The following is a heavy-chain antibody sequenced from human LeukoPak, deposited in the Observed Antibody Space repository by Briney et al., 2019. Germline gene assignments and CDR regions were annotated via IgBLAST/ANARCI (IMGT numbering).Heavy chain of an antibody. V-gene: IGHV3-48*04. CDR3: AGTMVRGVSPVGYYYYYMDV. Sequence: PGGSLRLSCAASGFTFSSYAMSWVRQAPGKGLEWVSYISSSGSTIYYADSVKGRFTISRDNAKNSLYLQMNSLRAEDTAVYYCAGTMVRGVSPVGYYYYYMDVWGKGTTVTISS. J-gene: IGHJ6*03. D-gene: IGHD3-10*01. CDR1: GFTFSSYA. CDR2: ISSSGSTI.